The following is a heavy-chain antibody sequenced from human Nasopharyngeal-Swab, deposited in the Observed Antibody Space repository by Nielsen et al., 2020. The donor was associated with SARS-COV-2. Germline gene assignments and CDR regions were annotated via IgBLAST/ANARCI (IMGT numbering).Heavy chain of an antibody. J-gene: IGHJ6*02. D-gene: IGHD3-22*01. CDR3: ARGTVYYYDSSGYYYYYYYDMDV. V-gene: IGHV4-34*01. Sequence: RQAPGKGLEWIGEINHSGSTNYNASLKSRVTISVDTSKNQFSLKLSSVTAADTAVYYCARGTVYYYDSSGYYYYYYYDMDVWGQGTTVTVSS. CDR2: INHSGST.